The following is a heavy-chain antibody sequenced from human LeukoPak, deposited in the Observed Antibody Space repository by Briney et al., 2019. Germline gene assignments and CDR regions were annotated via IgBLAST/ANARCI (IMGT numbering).Heavy chain of an antibody. V-gene: IGHV4-39*01. CDR2: IYYSGST. D-gene: IGHD5-12*01. Sequence: SETLSLTCTVSGGSISSNNYYWGWIRQPPGKGLEWIGSIYYSGSTYYNPSLKSRVTISVDTSKNQFSLKLSSVTAADTAVYYCASQPPTIGPGAFDIWGQGTMVTVSS. CDR3: ASQPPTIGPGAFDI. J-gene: IGHJ3*02. CDR1: GGSISSNNYY.